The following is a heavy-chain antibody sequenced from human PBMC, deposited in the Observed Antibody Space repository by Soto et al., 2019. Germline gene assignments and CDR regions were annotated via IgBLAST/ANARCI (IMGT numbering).Heavy chain of an antibody. CDR2: IYPGDSDT. V-gene: IGHV5-51*01. CDR3: ARHVSGYRGSYYFDY. D-gene: IGHD3-22*01. CDR1: GYSFTSYW. Sequence: GESLKLSCTGSGYSFTSYWIGWVRQMPGKGLEWMGIIYPGDSDTRYSPSFQGQVTISADKSISTAYLQWSSLKASDTAMYYCARHVSGYRGSYYFDYWGQGTLVTVSS. J-gene: IGHJ4*02.